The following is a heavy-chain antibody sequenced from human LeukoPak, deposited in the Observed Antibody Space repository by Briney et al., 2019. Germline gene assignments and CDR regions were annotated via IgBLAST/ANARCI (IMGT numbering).Heavy chain of an antibody. CDR1: GGSFSGYY. CDR3: ARLSRPGGYYYYYYMDV. V-gene: IGHV4-34*01. J-gene: IGHJ6*03. D-gene: IGHD3-16*01. CDR2: INHSGST. Sequence: PSETLSLTCAVYGGSFSGYYWSWIRQPPGKGLEWIGEINHSGSTNYNPSLKSRVTISVDTSKNQFSLKLSSVTAADTAVYYCARLSRPGGYYYYYYMDVWGKGTTVTISS.